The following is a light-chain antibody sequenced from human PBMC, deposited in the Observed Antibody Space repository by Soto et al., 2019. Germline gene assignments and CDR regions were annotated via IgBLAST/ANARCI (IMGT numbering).Light chain of an antibody. CDR1: QAVGTTY. CDR2: GAS. Sequence: EIEWAQSPAGLSLYPVDXATLCCRASQAVGTTYLAWYQHKPGQAPRLIIYGASTRATGIPDRFSGSGSGTDCTLTISRVEPEDFAVYYCQQYGNSLWTLGQGTKVDIK. V-gene: IGKV3-20*01. CDR3: QQYGNSLWT. J-gene: IGKJ1*01.